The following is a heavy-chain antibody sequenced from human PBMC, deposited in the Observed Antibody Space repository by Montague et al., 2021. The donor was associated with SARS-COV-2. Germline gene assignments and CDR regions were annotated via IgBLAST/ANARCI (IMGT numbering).Heavy chain of an antibody. J-gene: IGHJ6*02. Sequence: SETLSLTCTLSGGSFSGYYWSWIRQSPGKGLEWIGYIYYSGSTNYNPSLKSRIAIPLDTSKNQFSLRLTSVTAADTAVYYCARCSGSSFYYFGMDVWGQGPRASVS. V-gene: IGHV4-59*01. CDR2: IYYSGST. D-gene: IGHD3-10*02. CDR3: ARCSGSSFYYFGMDV. CDR1: GGSFSGYY.